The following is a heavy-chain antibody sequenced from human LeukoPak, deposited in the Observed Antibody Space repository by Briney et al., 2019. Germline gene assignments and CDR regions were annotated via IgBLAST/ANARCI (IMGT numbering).Heavy chain of an antibody. V-gene: IGHV1-69*13. D-gene: IGHD3-22*01. J-gene: IGHJ4*02. CDR2: IIPIFGTA. CDR3: ARLNYYDSSGYYPGASKMGYFDY. Sequence: ASVKVSCKASGGTFSSYAISWVRQAPGQGLEWMGGIIPIFGTANYAQKFQGRVTITADESTSTAYMELSSLRSEDTAVYYCARLNYYDSSGYYPGASKMGYFDYWGQGTLVTVSS. CDR1: GGTFSSYA.